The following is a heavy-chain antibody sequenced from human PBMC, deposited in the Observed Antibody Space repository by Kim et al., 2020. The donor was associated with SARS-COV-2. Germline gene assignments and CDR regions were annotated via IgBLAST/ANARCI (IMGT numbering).Heavy chain of an antibody. CDR1: GFSFGIYA. Sequence: GGSLRLSCAASGFSFGIYAMSWVRQAPGKGLELVSTIGGLDGGIFHADSVKGRFTISRDNSKNTLYLQMTNLKTEDTATYYCARRPSTAAAGTPHFDPWGQGTLVTVSS. J-gene: IGHJ5*02. CDR2: IGGLDGGI. V-gene: IGHV3-23*01. CDR3: ARRPSTAAAGTPHFDP. D-gene: IGHD6-13*01.